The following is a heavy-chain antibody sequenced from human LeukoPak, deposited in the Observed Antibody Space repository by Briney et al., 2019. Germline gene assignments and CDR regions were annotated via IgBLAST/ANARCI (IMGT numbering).Heavy chain of an antibody. J-gene: IGHJ4*02. D-gene: IGHD6-13*01. CDR3: AREQQLAYFDY. V-gene: IGHV4-39*01. Sequence: SETLSLTCTVSGGSISSSSYYWGWIRQPPGKGLEWIGSIYYSGSTYYNPSLKSRVTISVDTSKNQFSLKLSSVTAADTAVYYCAREQQLAYFDYWGQGTLVTVSS. CDR1: GGSISSSSYY. CDR2: IYYSGST.